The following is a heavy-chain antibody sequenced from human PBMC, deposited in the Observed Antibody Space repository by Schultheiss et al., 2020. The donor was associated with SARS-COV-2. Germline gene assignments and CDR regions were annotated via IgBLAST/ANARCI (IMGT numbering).Heavy chain of an antibody. D-gene: IGHD3-10*01. J-gene: IGHJ4*02. V-gene: IGHV1-8*01. CDR1: GYTFTSYD. CDR3: ARALRTMVRGVTGVGLGY. Sequence: ASVKVSCKASGYTFTSYDINWVRQATGQGLEWMGWMNPNSGNTGYAQKFQGRVTMTRNTSISTAYMELSSLRSEDTAVYYCARALRTMVRGVTGVGLGYWGQRALVKVSS. CDR2: MNPNSGNT.